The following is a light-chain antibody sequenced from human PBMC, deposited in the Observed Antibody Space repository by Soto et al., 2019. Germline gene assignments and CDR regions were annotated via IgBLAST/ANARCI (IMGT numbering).Light chain of an antibody. CDR1: QSISSW. CDR3: QQYNSYALT. Sequence: DIQMTQSPSTLSASVGDRVTITCRASQSISSWLAWYQQKPGKAPKLLIYKASSLESGVTSRFSGSGSVTEFTLTISSLQPDDFATYYCQQYNSYALTLGQGTKVAIK. V-gene: IGKV1-5*03. CDR2: KAS. J-gene: IGKJ1*01.